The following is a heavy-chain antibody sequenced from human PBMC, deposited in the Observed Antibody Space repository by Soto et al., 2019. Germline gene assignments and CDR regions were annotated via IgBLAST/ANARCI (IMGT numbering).Heavy chain of an antibody. V-gene: IGHV1-18*01. CDR3: ARVFFRLFAFDI. CDR2: ISAYNGNT. D-gene: IGHD3-22*01. J-gene: IGHJ3*02. Sequence: QVQLVQSGGEVKKPGASVKVSCKASGYTFTTYGISWVRQAPGQGLEWMGWISAYNGNTSYAQKLQGRVTMTTDTSTSAADMELRSLRSDDTAVYYCARVFFRLFAFDIWGQGTMVTVSS. CDR1: GYTFTTYG.